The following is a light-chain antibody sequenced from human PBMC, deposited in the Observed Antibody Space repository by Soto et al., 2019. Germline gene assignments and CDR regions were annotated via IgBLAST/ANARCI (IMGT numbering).Light chain of an antibody. CDR2: AAS. CDR3: QQYYSYSWT. J-gene: IGKJ1*01. Sequence: AIRMTQSPSSLSASTGDRVTITCRASQGISSYLAWYQQKPGKAPKLLIHAASTLQSGVPSRFSGSGSGTDFTLTISCLQSEDFATYYCQQYYSYSWTFGQGTKVDIK. CDR1: QGISSY. V-gene: IGKV1-8*01.